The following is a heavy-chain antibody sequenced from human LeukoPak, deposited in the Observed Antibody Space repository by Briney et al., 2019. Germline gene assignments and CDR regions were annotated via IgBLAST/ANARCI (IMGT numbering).Heavy chain of an antibody. J-gene: IGHJ5*02. Sequence: GGSLRLSCAASGFSFSSYNMNWVRQAPGKGLEWVSSITSSSSYTFYADSVKGRFTISRDNAKNSLFLQMNSLRAEDTAFYYCARGLQWELLGWFDPWGQGTLVTVSS. CDR1: GFSFSSYN. CDR2: ITSSSSYT. V-gene: IGHV3-21*01. D-gene: IGHD1-26*01. CDR3: ARGLQWELLGWFDP.